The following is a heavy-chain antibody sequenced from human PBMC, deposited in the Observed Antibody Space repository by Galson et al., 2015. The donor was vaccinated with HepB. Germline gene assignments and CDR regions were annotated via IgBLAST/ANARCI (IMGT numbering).Heavy chain of an antibody. Sequence: SLRLSCAASGFTFSGSGMHWVRQAPGKGLEWVAVISYDGSNKYYADSVKGRFTISRDNSKNTLYLQMNSLRTEDTAVYYCAKDGWLGESELYGMDVWGQGTTVTVAS. J-gene: IGHJ6*02. CDR3: AKDGWLGESELYGMDV. D-gene: IGHD3-10*01. CDR2: ISYDGSNK. V-gene: IGHV3-30*18. CDR1: GFTFSGSG.